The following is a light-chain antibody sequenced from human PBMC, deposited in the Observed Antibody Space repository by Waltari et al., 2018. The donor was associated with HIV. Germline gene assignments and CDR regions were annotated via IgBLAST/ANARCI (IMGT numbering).Light chain of an antibody. V-gene: IGLV1-47*01. CDR2: RNN. Sequence: QSVLTQPPSTSGTPGQRVTISCFGSSSNIGSNYVYWYQQLTVTAPNLRIYRNNDGPSGVAYRVSGAKSGTSASRAISGLRSEDEGDCSCAAWDDTRGGLWVFGGGTKVTVL. CDR3: AAWDDTRGGLWV. CDR1: SSNIGSNY. J-gene: IGLJ3*02.